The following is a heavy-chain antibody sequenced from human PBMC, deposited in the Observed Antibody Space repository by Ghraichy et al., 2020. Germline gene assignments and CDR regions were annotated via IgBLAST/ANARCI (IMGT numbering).Heavy chain of an antibody. CDR3: ARGGSPYYDFWSGFDY. D-gene: IGHD3-3*01. V-gene: IGHV3-30-3*01. CDR1: GFTFSSYA. J-gene: IGHJ4*02. CDR2: ISYDGSNK. Sequence: GGSLRLSCAASGFTFSSYAMHWVRQAPGKGLEWVAVISYDGSNKYYADSVKGRFTISRDNSKNTLYLQMNSLRAEDTAVYYCARGGSPYYDFWSGFDYWGQGTLVTVSS.